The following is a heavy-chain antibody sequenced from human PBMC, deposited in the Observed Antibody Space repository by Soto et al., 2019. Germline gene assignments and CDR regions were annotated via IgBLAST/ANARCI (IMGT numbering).Heavy chain of an antibody. D-gene: IGHD4-17*01. J-gene: IGHJ5*02. CDR2: IYYSGST. V-gene: IGHV4-39*01. CDR1: GGSISSSSYY. Sequence: QLQLQESGPGLVKPSETLSLTCTVSGGSISSSSYYWGWIRQPPGKGLEWIGSIYYSGSTYYNPSLKSRVTISVDTSKNQFALKLSSVTAADTAVYYCARVTTGWFDPWGQGTLVTVSS. CDR3: ARVTTGWFDP.